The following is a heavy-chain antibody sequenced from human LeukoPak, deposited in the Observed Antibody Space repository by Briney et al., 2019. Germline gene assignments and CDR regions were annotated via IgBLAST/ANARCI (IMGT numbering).Heavy chain of an antibody. CDR1: GGSISSGSYY. CDR2: IYTSGRA. CDR3: ARDAGFMVRGSRRGYDDYYYFMDV. D-gene: IGHD3-10*01. V-gene: IGHV4-61*02. Sequence: SETLSLTCTVSGGSISSGSYYWGWIRQPAGKGLECIGRIYTSGRASYNSSLKSRFTISLDTSKNQFSLKLSSVTAADTAVYYCARDAGFMVRGSRRGYDDYYYFMDVWGKGTTVTISS. J-gene: IGHJ6*03.